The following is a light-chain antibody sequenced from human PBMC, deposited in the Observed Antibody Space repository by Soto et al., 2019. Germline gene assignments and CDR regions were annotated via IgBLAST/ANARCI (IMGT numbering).Light chain of an antibody. CDR1: QSVSSY. CDR2: DAS. J-gene: IGKJ4*01. Sequence: ETVLTQSPATLSLSPGERATLSCRASQSVSSYLAWYQQKPGQAPRLLISDASNRATGIPARFGGSGSGTDFTLTISSLEPEDFAVYYCQQRSNWPLTFGGGTKVEIK. V-gene: IGKV3-11*01. CDR3: QQRSNWPLT.